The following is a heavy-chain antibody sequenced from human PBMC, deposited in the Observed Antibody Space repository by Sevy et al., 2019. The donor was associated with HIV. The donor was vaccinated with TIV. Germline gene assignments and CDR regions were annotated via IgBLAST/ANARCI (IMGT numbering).Heavy chain of an antibody. V-gene: IGHV3-23*01. J-gene: IGHJ6*03. D-gene: IGHD1-1*01. Sequence: GGSLRLSCAASGFTFSSYAMSWVRQAPGKGLEWVSAISGNGGSTYYADSVKGRFTISRDNSKNTLYLQMNSLRAEDTAVYYCAKDGNPAAVYYYMDVWGKGTTVTVSS. CDR2: ISGNGGST. CDR3: AKDGNPAAVYYYMDV. CDR1: GFTFSSYA.